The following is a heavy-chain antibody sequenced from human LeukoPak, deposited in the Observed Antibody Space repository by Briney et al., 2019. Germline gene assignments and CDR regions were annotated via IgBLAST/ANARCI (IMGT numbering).Heavy chain of an antibody. CDR2: ISYDGSNK. D-gene: IGHD2-2*01. V-gene: IGHV3-30-3*01. CDR1: GFTTSISA. CDR3: ARVGPYCRSTICYVDY. Sequence: GGSLRLSCAASGFTTSISAMHWVRQAPGKGLEWVAVISYDGSNKYYADSVKGRFTISRDNSKNTLYLQMNSLRAEDTAVYYCARVGPYCRSTICYVDYWGQGTLVTVSS. J-gene: IGHJ4*02.